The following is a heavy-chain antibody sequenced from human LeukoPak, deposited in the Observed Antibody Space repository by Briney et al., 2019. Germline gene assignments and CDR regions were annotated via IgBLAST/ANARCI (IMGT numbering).Heavy chain of an antibody. CDR1: GFTFSSYW. Sequence: GGSLRLSCAASGFTFSSYWMHWVRQAPGKGLVWVSRIDGDGSSTNYADSVKGRFTISRDNSKNTLYLQMDSLRAEDTAVYYCAKDLNWGAFDYWGQGTLVTVSS. CDR2: IDGDGSST. CDR3: AKDLNWGAFDY. J-gene: IGHJ4*02. V-gene: IGHV3-74*01. D-gene: IGHD7-27*01.